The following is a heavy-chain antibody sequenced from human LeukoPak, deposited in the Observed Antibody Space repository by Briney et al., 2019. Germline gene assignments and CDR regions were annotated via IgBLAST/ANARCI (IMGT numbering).Heavy chain of an antibody. CDR3: ARWSSVRGAMGFDY. J-gene: IGHJ4*02. Sequence: PGGSLRLSCAASGFTFSSYAMSWVRQAPGKGLEWVSAISGSGGSTYYADSVKGRFTISRDNSKNTLYLQMNSLRAEDTAVYYCARWSSVRGAMGFDYWGQGTLVAVSS. CDR2: ISGSGGST. V-gene: IGHV3-23*01. D-gene: IGHD3-10*01. CDR1: GFTFSSYA.